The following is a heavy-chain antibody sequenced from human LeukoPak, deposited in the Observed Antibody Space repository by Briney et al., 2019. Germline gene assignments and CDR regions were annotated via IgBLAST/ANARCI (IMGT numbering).Heavy chain of an antibody. Sequence: GGSLRLSCAASGFTFSSYGMHWVRQGPGKGLVWVSYIKSDESRTNYADSVKGRFTTSRDNSKNTLYLQMNSLGAEDTAVYYCARGRLGYSDCWGQGTLVTVSS. CDR3: ARGRLGYSDC. CDR2: IKSDESRT. D-gene: IGHD4-11*01. J-gene: IGHJ4*02. V-gene: IGHV3-74*01. CDR1: GFTFSSYG.